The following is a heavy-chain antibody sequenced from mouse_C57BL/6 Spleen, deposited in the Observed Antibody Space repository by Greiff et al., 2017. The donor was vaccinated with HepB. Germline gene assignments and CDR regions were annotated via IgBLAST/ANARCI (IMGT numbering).Heavy chain of an antibody. CDR3: ARSYYDYEDYVMDY. J-gene: IGHJ4*01. V-gene: IGHV1-4*01. D-gene: IGHD2-4*01. Sequence: QVQLQHSGAELARPGASVKMSCKASGYTFTSYTMHWVKQRPGQGLEWIGYINPSSGYTKYNQKFKDKATLTADKSSSTAYMQLSSLTSEDSAVYYCARSYYDYEDYVMDYWGQGTSVTVSS. CDR2: INPSSGYT. CDR1: GYTFTSYT.